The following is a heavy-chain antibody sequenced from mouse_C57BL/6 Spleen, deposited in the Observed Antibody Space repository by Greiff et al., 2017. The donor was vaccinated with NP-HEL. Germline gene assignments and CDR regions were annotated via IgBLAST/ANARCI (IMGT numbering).Heavy chain of an antibody. V-gene: IGHV5-4*01. CDR1: GFTFSSYA. CDR3: ARDRDYGLAY. J-gene: IGHJ3*01. CDR2: ISDGGSYT. D-gene: IGHD1-1*02. Sequence: EVQRVESGGGLVKPGGSLKLSCAASGFTFSSYAMSWVRQTPEKRLEWVATISDGGSYTYYPDNVKGRFTISRDNAKNNLYLQMSHLKSEDTAMYYCARDRDYGLAYWGQGTLVTVSA.